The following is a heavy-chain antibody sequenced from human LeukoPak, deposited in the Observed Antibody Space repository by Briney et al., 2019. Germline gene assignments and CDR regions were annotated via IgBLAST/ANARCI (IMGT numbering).Heavy chain of an antibody. CDR2: LYPGGVT. V-gene: IGHV3-53*01. CDR3: AKTFNTDYGDPFDY. Sequence: GGSLRLSCAASGFTFSDYYMSWVRLAPGKGLEFVSALYPGGVTYYADSVKGRFTISRDNSKNTLYLQMNSLRAEDTAVYYCAKTFNTDYGDPFDYWGQGTLVTVSS. CDR1: GFTFSDYY. J-gene: IGHJ4*02. D-gene: IGHD4-17*01.